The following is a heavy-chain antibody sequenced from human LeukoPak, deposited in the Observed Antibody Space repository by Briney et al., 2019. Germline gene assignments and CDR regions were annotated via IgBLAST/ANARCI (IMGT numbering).Heavy chain of an antibody. J-gene: IGHJ4*02. V-gene: IGHV4-39*01. CDR3: ARAGYTYGIISYFDS. Sequence: SGPLSLTCTVSGGSISSSSHYWGWIRQPPGKGLEWIGVSTYDHPSLKNRVTISRDTSKNQFSLKLSSVTAADTAIYYCARAGYTYGIISYFDSWGQGTLVT. D-gene: IGHD5-18*01. CDR1: GGSISSSSHY. CDR2: VST.